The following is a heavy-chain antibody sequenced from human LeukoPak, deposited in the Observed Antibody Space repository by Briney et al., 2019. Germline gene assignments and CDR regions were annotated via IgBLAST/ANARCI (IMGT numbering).Heavy chain of an antibody. D-gene: IGHD1-26*01. CDR1: GFTLTRYG. J-gene: IGHJ4*02. V-gene: IGHV1-18*01. CDR2: ISAYNGNT. Sequence: ASVKVSFQASGFTLTRYGISWGRQAPGQRVEWVGLISAYNGNTNYAQKLQGRVTMTTDTSTSTAYMELRSLRSDDTAVYYCARDGSLLTTPDLFDYWGQGTLVTVSS. CDR3: ARDGSLLTTPDLFDY.